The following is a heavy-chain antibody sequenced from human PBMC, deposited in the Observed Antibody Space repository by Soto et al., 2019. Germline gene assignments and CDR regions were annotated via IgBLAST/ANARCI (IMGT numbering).Heavy chain of an antibody. J-gene: IGHJ5*02. V-gene: IGHV1-18*04. CDR2: ISSLNGNT. CDR1: DSTFTGYT. CDR3: ARGTVTSGRWFGP. Sequence: QVHLVQSETEVKEPGASVTVSCKTSDSTFTGYTINWVRQAPGQGLEWLGWISSLNGNTNYARKYQGRLTMTTNPSATTASMELRSLRSDDTAVYFCARGTVTSGRWFGPWGQGTLVTVSS. D-gene: IGHD4-17*01.